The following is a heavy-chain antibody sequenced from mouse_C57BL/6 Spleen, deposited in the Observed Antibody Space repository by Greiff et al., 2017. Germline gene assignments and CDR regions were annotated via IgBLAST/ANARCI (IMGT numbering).Heavy chain of an antibody. CDR3: AREIYDYAYYFDY. V-gene: IGHV1-26*01. CDR1: GYTFTDYY. CDR2: INPNNGGT. J-gene: IGHJ2*01. D-gene: IGHD2-4*01. Sequence: EVQLQQSGPELVKPGASVKISCKASGYTFTDYYMNWVKQSHGKSLEWIGDINPNNGGTSYNQKFKGKATLTVDKSSSTAYMELRSLTSEDSAVYYCAREIYDYAYYFDYWGQGTTLTVSS.